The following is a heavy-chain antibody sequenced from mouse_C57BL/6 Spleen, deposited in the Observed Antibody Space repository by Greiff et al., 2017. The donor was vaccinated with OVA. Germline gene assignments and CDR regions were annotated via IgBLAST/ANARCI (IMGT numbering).Heavy chain of an antibody. CDR3: ARPLSYGSSHGDAMDY. V-gene: IGHV1-9*01. D-gene: IGHD1-1*01. CDR1: GYTFTGYW. CDR2: ILPGSGST. J-gene: IGHJ4*01. Sequence: VQLQQSGAELMKPGASVKLSCKATGYTFTGYWIEWVKQRPGHGLEWIGEILPGSGSTNYNEKFKGKATFTADTSSNTAYMHLSSLTTEDSAIYYCARPLSYGSSHGDAMDYWGQGTSVTVSS.